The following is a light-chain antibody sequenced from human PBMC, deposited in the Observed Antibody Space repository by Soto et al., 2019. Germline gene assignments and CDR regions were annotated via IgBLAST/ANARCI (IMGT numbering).Light chain of an antibody. CDR2: DAS. V-gene: IGKV3-15*01. CDR3: QHRTNWPPA. CDR1: QSVSNN. J-gene: IGKJ5*01. Sequence: EIVMTQSPATLSVSPGERATLSCRASQSVSNNLAWHQQKPGQAPRLVIYDASTRATGVPARLSGSGSGTEFTLTISSLQSEDFAVYYCQHRTNWPPAFGQGTRLEIK.